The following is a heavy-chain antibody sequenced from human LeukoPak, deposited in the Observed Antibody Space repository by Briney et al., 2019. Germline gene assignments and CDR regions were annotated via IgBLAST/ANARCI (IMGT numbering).Heavy chain of an antibody. CDR2: INHSGST. J-gene: IGHJ6*03. D-gene: IGHD6-6*01. Sequence: SETLSLTCAVYGGSFSGYYWSWIRQPPGKGLEWIGEINHSGSTNYNPSLKSRVTISVDTSKNQFSLKLSSVTAADTAVYYCARGRRSSSFYYYYYMDVWGKGTTVTISS. CDR3: ARGRRSSSFYYYYYMDV. CDR1: GGSFSGYY. V-gene: IGHV4-34*01.